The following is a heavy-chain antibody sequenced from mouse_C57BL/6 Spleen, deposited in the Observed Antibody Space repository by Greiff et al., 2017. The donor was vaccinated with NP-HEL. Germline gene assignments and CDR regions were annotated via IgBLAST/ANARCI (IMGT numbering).Heavy chain of an antibody. CDR1: GFTFSSYA. V-gene: IGHV5-4*01. Sequence: EVQRVESGGGLVKPGGSLKLSCAASGFTFSSYAMSWVRQTPEKRLEWVATISDGGSYTYYPDNVKGRFTISRDNAKNNLYLQMSHLKSEDTAMYYCARYYYGSSYPTYFDYWGQGTTLTVSS. J-gene: IGHJ2*01. CDR3: ARYYYGSSYPTYFDY. D-gene: IGHD1-1*01. CDR2: ISDGGSYT.